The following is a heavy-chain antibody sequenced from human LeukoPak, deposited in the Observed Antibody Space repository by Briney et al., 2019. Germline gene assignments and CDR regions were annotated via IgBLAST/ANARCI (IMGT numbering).Heavy chain of an antibody. CDR3: ARGLDGDPREDWFDP. V-gene: IGHV4-34*01. D-gene: IGHD4-17*01. J-gene: IGHJ5*02. Sequence: SETLSLTCAVYGGSFSGYYWSWIRQPPGKGLEWIGEINHSGSTNYNPSLKSRVTISVDTSKNQFSLKLRSVTAADTAVYYCARGLDGDPREDWFDPWGQGTLVTVSS. CDR2: INHSGST. CDR1: GGSFSGYY.